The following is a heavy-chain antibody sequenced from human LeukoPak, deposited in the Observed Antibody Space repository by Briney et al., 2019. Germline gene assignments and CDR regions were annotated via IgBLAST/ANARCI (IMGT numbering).Heavy chain of an antibody. D-gene: IGHD2-2*01. CDR1: GFTFSNAW. CDR2: IYRNADGGTT. Sequence: GGSPRLSCAASGFTFSNAWMTWVRQAPGKGLEWVGRIYRNADGGTTDYAAPVKGRFTISRDDSKNTLYLLKTEDTAVYYCTTDSYCSTTTCYASSNYYYGLDAWGQGTSVTVSS. V-gene: IGHV3-15*01. CDR3: TTDSYCSTTTCYASSNYYYGLDA. J-gene: IGHJ6*02.